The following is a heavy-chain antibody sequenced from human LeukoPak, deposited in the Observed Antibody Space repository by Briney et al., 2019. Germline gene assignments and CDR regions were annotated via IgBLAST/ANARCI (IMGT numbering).Heavy chain of an antibody. J-gene: IGHJ6*04. D-gene: IGHD3-9*01. V-gene: IGHV1-69*06. CDR3: ARDGLYDTPPV. CDR2: IIPIFGTA. CDR1: GGTFSSYA. Sequence: AASVKVSCKASGGTFSSYAISWVRQAPGQGLEWMGGIIPIFGTANYAQKFQGRVTITADKSTSTAYMGLSSLRSEDTAVYYCARDGLYDTPPVWGKGTTVTVSS.